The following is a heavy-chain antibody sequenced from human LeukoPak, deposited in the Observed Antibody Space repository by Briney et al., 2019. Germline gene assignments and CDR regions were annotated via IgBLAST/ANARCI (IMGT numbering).Heavy chain of an antibody. CDR1: GGSISSSTYY. CDR2: FYYSGGT. V-gene: IGHV4-39*01. J-gene: IGHJ4*02. D-gene: IGHD5-18*01. Sequence: SETLSLTCTVSGGSISSSTYYWGWIRQPPGKGLEWIGSFYYSGGTYCNPSLKSRVTISVDTSKNQFSLNLNSVTAADTAIYYCARHTQYTFGWIDSWGQGTLVTVSS. CDR3: ARHTQYTFGWIDS.